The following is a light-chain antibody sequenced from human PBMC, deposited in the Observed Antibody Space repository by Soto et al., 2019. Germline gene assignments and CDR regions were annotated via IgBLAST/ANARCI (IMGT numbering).Light chain of an antibody. CDR1: SSDVGAYNF. J-gene: IGLJ1*01. CDR2: NVY. Sequence: HSVLTQPASVSGSPGQSITISCTGTSSDVGAYNFVSWHQQHPGKAPKLIIYNVYDRPSGISYRFSGSKSGNTASLTISGLQGEDEADYYCSSYTSSRTYVFGTGTKLTVL. V-gene: IGLV2-14*03. CDR3: SSYTSSRTYV.